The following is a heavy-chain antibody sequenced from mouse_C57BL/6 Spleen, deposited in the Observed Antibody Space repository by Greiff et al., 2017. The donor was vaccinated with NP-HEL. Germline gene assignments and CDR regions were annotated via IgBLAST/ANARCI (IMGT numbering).Heavy chain of an antibody. CDR1: GYTFTSYW. CDR2: IHPNSGST. V-gene: IGHV1-64*01. CDR3: ARSGTVVANYYAMDY. J-gene: IGHJ4*01. Sequence: QVQLQQPGAELVKPGASVKLSCKASGYTFTSYWMHWVKQRPGPGLEWIGMIHPNSGSTNYNEKFKSKATLTVDKSSSTAYMQLSSLTSEDSAVYYCARSGTVVANYYAMDYWGQGTSVTVSS. D-gene: IGHD1-1*01.